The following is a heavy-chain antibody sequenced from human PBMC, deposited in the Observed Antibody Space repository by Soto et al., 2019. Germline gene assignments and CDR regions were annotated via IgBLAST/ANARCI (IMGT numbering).Heavy chain of an antibody. CDR3: ASLWAAAGHFDY. CDR1: GGSISSSSYY. V-gene: IGHV4-39*01. CDR2: IYYSGST. J-gene: IGHJ4*02. Sequence: SETLSLTCTVSGGSISSSSYYWGWIRQPPGKGLEWIGSIYYSGSTYYNPSLKSRVTISVDTSKNQFSLKLSSVTAADTAVYYCASLWAAAGHFDYWGQGTLVTVSS. D-gene: IGHD6-25*01.